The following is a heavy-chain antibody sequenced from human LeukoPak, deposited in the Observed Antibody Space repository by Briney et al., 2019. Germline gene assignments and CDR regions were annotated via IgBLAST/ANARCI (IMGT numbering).Heavy chain of an antibody. D-gene: IGHD5-12*01. CDR3: ARDLEPIVATILGSYYGMDV. Sequence: SATVSCTASGGTFSSYAISWVRQAHGPGLEWMGRIIPILGIANYAQKFQGRVTITADKSTSTAYMELSSLRSEDTAVYYCARDLEPIVATILGSYYGMDVWGQGTTVTVSS. V-gene: IGHV1-69*04. CDR2: IIPILGIA. J-gene: IGHJ6*02. CDR1: GGTFSSYA.